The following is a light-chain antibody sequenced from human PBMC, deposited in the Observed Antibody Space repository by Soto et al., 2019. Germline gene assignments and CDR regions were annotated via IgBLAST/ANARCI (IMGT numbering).Light chain of an antibody. J-gene: IGKJ2*01. Sequence: DIQMTQSPSTVSASVGDAVTITCRASQSISTWLAWYQQKPGKAPNLLIYDASTLESGGPSGFSGSGSGTDFTLTISSLQPEDFATYYCQQSYNTPYTFGQGTHLEI. CDR2: DAS. CDR3: QQSYNTPYT. CDR1: QSISTW. V-gene: IGKV1-5*01.